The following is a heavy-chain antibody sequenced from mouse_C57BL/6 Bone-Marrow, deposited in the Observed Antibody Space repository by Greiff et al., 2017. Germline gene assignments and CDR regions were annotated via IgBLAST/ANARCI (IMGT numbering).Heavy chain of an antibody. Sequence: EVQLQQSVAELVRPGASVKLSCTASGFNIKYTYMHWVKQRPGQGLEWIGRIDPANGNTKYAPKFQGKATITADTSSNTAYLQLSSLTSEDTAIYYCARAGHYAMDYWGQGTSVTVSS. CDR1: GFNIKYTY. V-gene: IGHV14-3*01. J-gene: IGHJ4*01. CDR3: ARAGHYAMDY. CDR2: IDPANGNT.